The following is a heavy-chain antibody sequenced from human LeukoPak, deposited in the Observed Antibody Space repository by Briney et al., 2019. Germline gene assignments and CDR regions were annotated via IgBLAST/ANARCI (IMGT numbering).Heavy chain of an antibody. CDR1: GGSISSGSYY. J-gene: IGHJ3*02. Sequence: SETLSLTCTVSGGSISSGSYYWSWIRQPPGKGLEWIGSIYHSGSTYYNPSLKSRVTISVDTSKNQFSLKLSSVTAADTAVYYCATDTDIVVVPAAMGAFDIWGQGTMVTVSS. CDR3: ATDTDIVVVPAAMGAFDI. CDR2: IYHSGST. D-gene: IGHD2-2*01. V-gene: IGHV4-39*01.